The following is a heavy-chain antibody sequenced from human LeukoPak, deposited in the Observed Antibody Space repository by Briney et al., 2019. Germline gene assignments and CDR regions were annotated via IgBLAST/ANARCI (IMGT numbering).Heavy chain of an antibody. CDR2: INHSGST. Sequence: SETLSLTCAVYGGSFSGYYWSWIRQPPGKGLEWIGEINHSGSTNYNPSLKSRVTISVDTSKNQFSLKLSSVTAADTAVYYCARDHWGRFDYWGQGTLVTVSS. CDR3: ARDHWGRFDY. J-gene: IGHJ4*02. CDR1: GGSFSGYY. V-gene: IGHV4-34*01. D-gene: IGHD3-16*01.